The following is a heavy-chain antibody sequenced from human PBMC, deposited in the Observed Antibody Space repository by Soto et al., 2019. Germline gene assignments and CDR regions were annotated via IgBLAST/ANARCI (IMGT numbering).Heavy chain of an antibody. CDR2: INPSGGST. D-gene: IGHD3-10*02. V-gene: IGHV1-46*03. CDR1: GYTFTSYY. CDR3: ARDQRATMIGTHFDY. J-gene: IGHJ4*02. Sequence: QVQLVQSGAEVKKPGASVKVSCKASGYTFTSYYMHWVRQAPGQGLEWMGIINPSGGSTSYAQKFQGRVTMTRDTSTSTVYMELSSLRSEDTAVYYCARDQRATMIGTHFDYWGQGTLVTVSS.